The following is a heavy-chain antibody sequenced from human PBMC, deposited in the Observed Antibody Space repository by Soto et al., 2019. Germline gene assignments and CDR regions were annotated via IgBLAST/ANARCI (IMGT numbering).Heavy chain of an antibody. V-gene: IGHV3-48*01. CDR2: ISSSSSTI. D-gene: IGHD6-19*01. Sequence: PGGSLRLSCAAYGFSFSGNSMNWVRQAPGKGLEWVSYISSSSSTIYYADSVKGRFTISRDNAKNSLYLQMNSLRAEDTAVYYCARDPQVAGNFDYWGQGTLVTVSS. CDR3: ARDPQVAGNFDY. CDR1: GFSFSGNS. J-gene: IGHJ4*02.